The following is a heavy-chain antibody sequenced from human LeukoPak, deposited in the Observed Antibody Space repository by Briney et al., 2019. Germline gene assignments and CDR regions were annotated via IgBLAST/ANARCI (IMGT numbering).Heavy chain of an antibody. J-gene: IGHJ4*02. CDR3: ARSGYCSSTSCYPIDY. D-gene: IGHD2-2*01. Sequence: SQTLSLTCTVSGGSISSGGYYWSWIRQPPGKGLEWIGYIYHSGSTYYNPSLESRVTISVDRSKNQFSLKLSSVTAADTAVYYCARSGYCSSTSCYPIDYWGQGTLVTVSS. CDR1: GGSISSGGYY. CDR2: IYHSGST. V-gene: IGHV4-30-2*01.